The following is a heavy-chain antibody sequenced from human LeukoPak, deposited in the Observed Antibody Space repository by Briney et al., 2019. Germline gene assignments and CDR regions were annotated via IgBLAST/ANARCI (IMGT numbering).Heavy chain of an antibody. J-gene: IGHJ4*02. Sequence: GGSLRLSCAASGFTFSSYSMNWVRQAPGKGLEWVSSISSSSSYIYYADSVKGRFTISRDKAKNSLYLQMNSLRAEDTAVYYCASLGYCSGGSCYHRDYWGQGTLVTVSS. CDR3: ASLGYCSGGSCYHRDY. CDR2: ISSSSSYI. D-gene: IGHD2-15*01. CDR1: GFTFSSYS. V-gene: IGHV3-21*01.